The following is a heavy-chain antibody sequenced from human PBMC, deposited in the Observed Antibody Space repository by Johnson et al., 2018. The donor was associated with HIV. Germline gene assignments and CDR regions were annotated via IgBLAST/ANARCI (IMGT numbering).Heavy chain of an antibody. CDR1: GFTFSSYG. CDR2: IWYDGSNK. V-gene: IGHV3-33*01. J-gene: IGHJ3*02. Sequence: QVQLVESGGGVVQPGRSLRLSCVASGFTFSSYGMHWVRQAPGKGLEWVAVIWYDGSNKYYADSVKGRFTISRDNSKNTLYLQMNSLRAEDTAIYYCARGGSTAGFDIWGQGTMVTVSS. CDR3: ARGGSTAGFDI. D-gene: IGHD6-19*01.